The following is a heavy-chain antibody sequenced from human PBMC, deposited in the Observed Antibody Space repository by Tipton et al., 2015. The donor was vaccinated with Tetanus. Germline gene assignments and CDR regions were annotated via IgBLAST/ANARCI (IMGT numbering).Heavy chain of an antibody. CDR3: AREADCSGGSCFSGDFDN. J-gene: IGHJ4*02. D-gene: IGHD2-15*01. Sequence: SLRLSCAASGFIFSSYGIHWVRQAPGKGLEWAAVSWYDGTDKYYADSVKGRFTISRGNSKNTLYLKMNSLRAEDTAVYYSAREADCSGGSCFSGDFDNWSQGTQVTDSS. CDR1: GFIFSSYG. V-gene: IGHV3-33*01. CDR2: SWYDGTDK.